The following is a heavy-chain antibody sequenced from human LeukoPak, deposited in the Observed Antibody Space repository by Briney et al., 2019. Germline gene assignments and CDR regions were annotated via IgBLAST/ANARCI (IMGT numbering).Heavy chain of an antibody. J-gene: IGHJ6*03. CDR3: ARGCQIHLLIYFYYYMDV. CDR2: IKQDGSEK. Sequence: GWSLRLSCAASGFTFSSYWMSWVRQAPGKGLEWVANIKQDGSEKYYVDSVKGRFTISRDNAKNSLYLQMNSLRAEDTAVYYCARGCQIHLLIYFYYYMDVWGKGTTVTISS. V-gene: IGHV3-7*03. D-gene: IGHD5-18*01. CDR1: GFTFSSYW.